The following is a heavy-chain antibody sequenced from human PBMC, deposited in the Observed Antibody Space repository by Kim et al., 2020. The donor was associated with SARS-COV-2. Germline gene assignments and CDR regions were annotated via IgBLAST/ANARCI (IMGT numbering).Heavy chain of an antibody. CDR1: GGSISSSNYF. Sequence: SETLSLTCTVSGGSISSSNYFWGWIRQPPGKGLEWIGSIDYSGSAFYNPSLKNRVTISVDTSKNQVSLKLTSVTAAETAIYYCAKHGGGMASSFDYWGQGSLVTVSS. D-gene: IGHD3-16*01. V-gene: IGHV4-39*01. CDR3: AKHGGGMASSFDY. J-gene: IGHJ4*02. CDR2: IDYSGSA.